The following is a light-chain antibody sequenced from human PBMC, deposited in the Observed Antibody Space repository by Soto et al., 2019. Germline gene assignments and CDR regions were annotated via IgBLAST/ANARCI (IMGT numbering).Light chain of an antibody. J-gene: IGKJ1*01. V-gene: IGKV3-20*01. CDR3: HQYGSSSWT. CDR1: QCVSSNY. CDR2: GAS. Sequence: EIVLTQSPGTLSLSPGERATLSCRASQCVSSNYLAWYQQKPGQAPRLLIHGASSRATGIPDRFSGSGSGTDFTLTIRRMETEDFAVYYCHQYGSSSWTFGQGTKVDIK.